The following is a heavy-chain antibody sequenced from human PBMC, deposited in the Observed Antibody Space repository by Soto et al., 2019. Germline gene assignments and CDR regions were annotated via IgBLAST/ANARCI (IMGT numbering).Heavy chain of an antibody. V-gene: IGHV5-10-1*01. Sequence: GESLKISCKGSGYSFAGYWITWVRQKPGKGLEWMGRIDPSDSQTYYSPSFRGHVTISVTKSITTVFLQWSSLRASDTAMYYCARQIYDSDTGPNFQYYFDSWDQGTPVTVSS. CDR2: IDPSDSQT. CDR1: GYSFAGYW. D-gene: IGHD3-22*01. CDR3: ARQIYDSDTGPNFQYYFDS. J-gene: IGHJ4*02.